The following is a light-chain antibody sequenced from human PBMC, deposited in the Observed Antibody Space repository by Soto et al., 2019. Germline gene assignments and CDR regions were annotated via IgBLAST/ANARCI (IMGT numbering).Light chain of an antibody. CDR2: GAS. Sequence: EIVMTQSPATLSVSPGERVTLSCRASQSVSGNLAWYQQKPGQAPRLLIYGASTRATGFPARFSGSGSGTEFTLTISSLQSEDFAGYYCQQYNNWLFTFGGGTRVEIK. CDR1: QSVSGN. V-gene: IGKV3-15*01. CDR3: QQYNNWLFT. J-gene: IGKJ4*01.